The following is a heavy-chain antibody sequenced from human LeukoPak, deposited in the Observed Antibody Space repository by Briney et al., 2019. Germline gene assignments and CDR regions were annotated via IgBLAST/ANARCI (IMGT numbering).Heavy chain of an antibody. CDR1: GGTFSSYA. CDR2: ISAYNGNT. Sequence: ASVTVSCKASGGTFSSYAISWVRQAPGQGLEWMGWISAYNGNTNYAQKLQGRVTMTTDTSTSTAYMELRSLRSDDTAVYYCARDLRYCSSTSCYRGSWFDPWGQGTLVTVSS. CDR3: ARDLRYCSSTSCYRGSWFDP. J-gene: IGHJ5*02. V-gene: IGHV1-18*01. D-gene: IGHD2-2*02.